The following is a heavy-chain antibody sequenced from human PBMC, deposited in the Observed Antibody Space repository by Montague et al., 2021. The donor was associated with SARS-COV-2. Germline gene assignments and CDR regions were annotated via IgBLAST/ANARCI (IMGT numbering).Heavy chain of an antibody. CDR2: TYYRSNWYN. J-gene: IGHJ6*02. CDR3: ARDLHWRYGYGMDV. V-gene: IGHV6-1*01. D-gene: IGHD1-1*01. CDR1: GDSVSSDSAA. Sequence: CAISGDSVSSDSAAWNWVRQSPSRGLEWLGRTYYRSNWYNDYAVSVKSRITIKSDTSKNQISLQLNSVTPEDTAVYYCARDLHWRYGYGMDVWGQGTTVTVSS.